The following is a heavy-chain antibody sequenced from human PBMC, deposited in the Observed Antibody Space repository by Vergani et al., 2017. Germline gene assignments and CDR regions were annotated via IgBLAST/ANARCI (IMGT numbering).Heavy chain of an antibody. V-gene: IGHV3-30-3*01. J-gene: IGHJ4*02. CDR1: GFALNRHA. D-gene: IGHD2-2*02. CDR3: VGDRGLCAGGRCYTEAWDY. Sequence: QVQLVESGGGVVQPGGSLRLSCVVSGFALNRHAMYWVRQAPGKGLEWVVGISFDGTNEYYPDLVKGRFTISRDIAKNTLYLQVRSLRLEDTGVYHCVGDRGLCAGGRCYTEAWDYWGQGTPVTVSS. CDR2: ISFDGTNE.